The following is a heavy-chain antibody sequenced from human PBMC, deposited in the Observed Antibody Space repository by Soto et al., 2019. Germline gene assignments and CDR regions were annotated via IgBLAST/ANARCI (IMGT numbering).Heavy chain of an antibody. J-gene: IGHJ4*02. CDR1: GLTFNGYG. V-gene: IGHV3-23*01. Sequence: EVQLLESGGGLVQPGGSLRLSCAASGLTFNGYGMSWVRQAPGTGLEWVSAISGSGSTTYYADSVKGRFTISRDDSKNILFLQMNSLRAEDTAVYYCLTRSRGLQSSPPRLDSWGQGTLVTVSS. CDR3: LTRSRGLQSSPPRLDS. CDR2: ISGSGSTT. D-gene: IGHD4-4*01.